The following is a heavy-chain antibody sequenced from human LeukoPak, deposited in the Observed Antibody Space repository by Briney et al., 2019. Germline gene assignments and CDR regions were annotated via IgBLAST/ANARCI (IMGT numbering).Heavy chain of an antibody. Sequence: SETLSLTCTVSGGSISSYYWGWIRQSPGKGLEWIAYMFDSVTSKDNMSDSVTSKDNPSLKSRLTLSADTSKNQFSLRLSYVTAADTAVYYCATIKRGYPFGYFDFWGQGTLVTVSS. CDR1: GGSISSYY. CDR3: ATIKRGYPFGYFDF. V-gene: IGHV4-59*01. J-gene: IGHJ4*02. CDR2: MSDSVTS. D-gene: IGHD5-18*01.